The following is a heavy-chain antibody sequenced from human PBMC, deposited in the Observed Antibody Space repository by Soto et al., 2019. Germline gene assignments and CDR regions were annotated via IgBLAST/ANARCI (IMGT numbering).Heavy chain of an antibody. D-gene: IGHD1-1*01. CDR3: ARGSGERRGWFDP. CDR2: IYHSGST. CDR1: GGSISSSNW. Sequence: SETLSLTCAVSGGSISSSNWWSWVRQPPGKGLEWIGEIYHSGSTNYNPSLKSRVTISVDKSKNQFSLKLSSVTAADTAVYYCARGSGERRGWFDPWGQGTLVTVSS. V-gene: IGHV4-4*02. J-gene: IGHJ5*02.